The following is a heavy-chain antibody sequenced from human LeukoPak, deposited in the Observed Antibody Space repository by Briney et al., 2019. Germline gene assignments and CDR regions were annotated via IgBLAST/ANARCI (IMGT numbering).Heavy chain of an antibody. CDR1: GYTFSSHD. J-gene: IGHJ6*02. D-gene: IGHD3-10*01. Sequence: GXSVKVSCKASGYTFSSHDLNWVRQATGHGLEWMGWISPDSGNTGSAQKLQGRFTMTTNTSISPVYMELSDLRSEDTAMYYCTRTFTRGQYGMDVWGQGTTVTVSS. CDR3: TRTFTRGQYGMDV. CDR2: ISPDSGNT. V-gene: IGHV1-8*01.